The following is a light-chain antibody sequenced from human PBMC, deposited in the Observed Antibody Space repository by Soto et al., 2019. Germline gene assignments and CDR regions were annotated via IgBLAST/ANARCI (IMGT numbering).Light chain of an antibody. CDR1: NSDIGGYNI. J-gene: IGLJ1*01. Sequence: SVLTQPASVSGSPGQSITLSCTGTNSDIGGYNIVSWYQQHPGKAPKLMIYDVSIRPSGVSDRFSGSKSANTASLTISGLQPEDEADYYCTSYATGGTHVFGTGTKVTVL. CDR2: DVS. CDR3: TSYATGGTHV. V-gene: IGLV2-14*01.